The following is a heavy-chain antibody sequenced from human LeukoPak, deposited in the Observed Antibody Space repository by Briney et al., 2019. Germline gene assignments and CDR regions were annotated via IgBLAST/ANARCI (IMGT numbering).Heavy chain of an antibody. CDR2: INHSGST. J-gene: IGHJ6*03. Sequence: KPSETLSLTCAVYGGSFSGYYWSWIRQPPGKGLEWIGEINHSGSTNYNPSLKSRVTISVDTSKNQFSLKLSSVTAADTAVYFCAVVEGQPNYYYYMDVWGKGTTVTVSS. CDR3: AVVEGQPNYYYYMDV. CDR1: GGSFSGYY. V-gene: IGHV4-34*01. D-gene: IGHD6-13*01.